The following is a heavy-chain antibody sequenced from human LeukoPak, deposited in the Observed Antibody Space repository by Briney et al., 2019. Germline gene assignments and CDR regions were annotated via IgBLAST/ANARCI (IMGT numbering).Heavy chain of an antibody. CDR3: AKDFPYYYDSSGYSFTFDY. V-gene: IGHV3-21*04. Sequence: GGSLRLSCAASGFTFSSYSMNWVRQAPGKGLEWVSSISSSSSYIYYADSVKGRFTISRDNSKNTLYLQMNSLRAEDTAVYYCAKDFPYYYDSSGYSFTFDYWGQGTLVTVSS. D-gene: IGHD3-22*01. J-gene: IGHJ4*02. CDR1: GFTFSSYS. CDR2: ISSSSSYI.